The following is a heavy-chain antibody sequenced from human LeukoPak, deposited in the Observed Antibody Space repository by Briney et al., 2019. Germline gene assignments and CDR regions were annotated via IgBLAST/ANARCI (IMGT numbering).Heavy chain of an antibody. Sequence: WGSLRLSCAASGFTFSSYNMNWVRQAPGKGLEWVSYISSGTSTINYADSVKGRFTISRDNAKNSLYLQMNSLRADDTAVYYCARDEGYVDYWGQGTLVTVSS. CDR2: ISSGTSTI. J-gene: IGHJ4*02. CDR1: GFTFSSYN. CDR3: ARDEGYVDY. V-gene: IGHV3-48*01.